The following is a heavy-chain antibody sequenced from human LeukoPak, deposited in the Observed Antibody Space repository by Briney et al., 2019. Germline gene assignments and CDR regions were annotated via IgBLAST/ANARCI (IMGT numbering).Heavy chain of an antibody. V-gene: IGHV4-4*09. CDR3: ARGYYDTSAYSNPLDF. J-gene: IGHJ4*02. CDR2: IHTSGST. Sequence: PSETLSLTCTVSGDSISNYYWSWIRQTPGKGLEWIGYIHTSGSTYYNPSLKSRVTISVDTSKNQFSLKLSSVTAADTAVYYCARGYYDTSAYSNPLDFWGQGTLVTVSS. CDR1: GDSISNYY. D-gene: IGHD3-22*01.